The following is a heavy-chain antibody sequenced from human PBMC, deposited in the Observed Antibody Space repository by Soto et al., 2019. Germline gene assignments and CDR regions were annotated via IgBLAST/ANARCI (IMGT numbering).Heavy chain of an antibody. J-gene: IGHJ6*02. CDR2: IDPSDSYT. V-gene: IGHV5-10-1*01. CDR3: ARTSGSYSDYYYGMDV. CDR1: GYSFTSYW. Sequence: GESLKISCNGSGYSFTSYWISWVRQMPGKGLEWMGRIDPSDSYTNYSPSFQGHVTISADESISTAYLQWSSLKASDTAMYYCARTSGSYSDYYYGMDVWGQGTTVTVSS. D-gene: IGHD1-26*01.